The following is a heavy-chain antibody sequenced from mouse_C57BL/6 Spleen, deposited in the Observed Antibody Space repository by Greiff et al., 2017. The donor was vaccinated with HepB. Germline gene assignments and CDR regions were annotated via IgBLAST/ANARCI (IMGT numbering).Heavy chain of an antibody. J-gene: IGHJ2*01. Sequence: QVQLQQSGAELVRPGASVKLSCKASGYTFTDYYINWVKQRPGQGLEWIARIYPGSGNTYYNEKFKGKATLTAEKSSSTAYMQLSSLTSEDSAVYFCARGGLYSTFDYWGQGTTLTVSS. V-gene: IGHV1-76*01. CDR3: ARGGLYSTFDY. CDR2: IYPGSGNT. D-gene: IGHD2-5*01. CDR1: GYTFTDYY.